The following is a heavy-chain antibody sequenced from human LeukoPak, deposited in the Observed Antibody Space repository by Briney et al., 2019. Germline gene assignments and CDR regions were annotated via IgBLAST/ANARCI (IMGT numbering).Heavy chain of an antibody. V-gene: IGHV4-39*06. J-gene: IGHJ3*02. CDR2: IYHTGNT. D-gene: IGHD3-22*01. CDR3: ARNFYDRSGNVGFDI. CDR1: GGSISSSSYY. Sequence: SETLSLTCTVSGGSISSSSYYWGWIRQPPGKGLEWIGEIYHTGNTNYNPSLQSRVTISVDKSKKQFTLKMIYVTAADTAVYFCARNFYDRSGNVGFDIWGQGTVVTVSS.